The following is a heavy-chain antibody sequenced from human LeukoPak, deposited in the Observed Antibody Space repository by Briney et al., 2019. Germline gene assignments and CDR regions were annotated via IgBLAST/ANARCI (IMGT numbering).Heavy chain of an antibody. CDR1: GGSISSHY. D-gene: IGHD6-13*01. CDR2: IYYSGST. Sequence: PSETLSLTCTVSGGSISSHYWSWIRQPPGKGLEWIGSIYYSGSTYYNPSLKSRVTISVDTSKNQFSLKLSSVTAADTAVYYCARHVDSSQEIDYWGQGTLVTVSS. CDR3: ARHVDSSQEIDY. V-gene: IGHV4-59*05. J-gene: IGHJ4*02.